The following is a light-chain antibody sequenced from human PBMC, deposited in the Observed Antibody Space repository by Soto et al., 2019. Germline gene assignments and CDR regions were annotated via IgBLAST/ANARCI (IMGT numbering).Light chain of an antibody. Sequence: EIVLTQSPGTLSLSPGERATLSCRASQSISNNYLAWYQQKPGQAPSVLIYGASNRATGIPDRFSSSGSGTKFTLTICRLEPEDFAVYYCQQYGSSGTFGQGTKV. CDR3: QQYGSSGT. CDR1: QSISNNY. CDR2: GAS. V-gene: IGKV3-20*01. J-gene: IGKJ1*01.